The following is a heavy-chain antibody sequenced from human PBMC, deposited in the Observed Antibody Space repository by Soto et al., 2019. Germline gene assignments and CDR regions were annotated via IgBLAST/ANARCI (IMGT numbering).Heavy chain of an antibody. CDR1: GFAFSSYW. D-gene: IGHD2-2*01. CDR3: STLVVPGDPQSY. V-gene: IGHV3-74*01. J-gene: IGHJ1*01. CDR2: IKTDGTNA. Sequence: GGSLRLSCAASGFAFSSYWMHWVRQVPGKGLIWVSRIKTDGTNAAYADSVRGRFAISRDNARNTLYLQMNSLRVEDTGVYHCSTLVVPGDPQSYWGQGTLVTVSS.